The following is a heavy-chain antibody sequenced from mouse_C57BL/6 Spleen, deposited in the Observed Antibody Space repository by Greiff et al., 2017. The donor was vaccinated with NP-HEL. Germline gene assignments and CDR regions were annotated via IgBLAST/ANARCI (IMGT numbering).Heavy chain of an antibody. CDR2: IYPGDGDT. V-gene: IGHV1-80*01. J-gene: IGHJ1*03. CDR1: GYAFSSYW. CDR3: ARPGNYGNFDV. Sequence: QVHVKQSGAELVKPGASVKISCKSSGYAFSSYWMNWVKQRPGKGLEWIGQIYPGDGDTNYNGKFKGKATLTADKSSSTAYMQLSSLTSEDSAVYFCARPGNYGNFDVWGTGTTVTVSS. D-gene: IGHD2-1*01.